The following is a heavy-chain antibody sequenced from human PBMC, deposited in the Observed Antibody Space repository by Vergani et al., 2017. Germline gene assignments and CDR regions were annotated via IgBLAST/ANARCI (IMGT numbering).Heavy chain of an antibody. V-gene: IGHV3-48*04. CDR2: ISSSSSTI. CDR3: AKSPYSSSWYFRGGGAFDI. J-gene: IGHJ3*02. D-gene: IGHD6-13*01. CDR1: GFTFSSYS. Sequence: EVQLVESGGGLVQPGGSLRLSCAASGFTFSSYSMNWVRQAPGKGLEWVSYISSSSSTIYYADSVKGRFTISRDNAKNSLYLQMNSLRAEDTALYYCAKSPYSSSWYFRGGGAFDIWGQGTMVTVSS.